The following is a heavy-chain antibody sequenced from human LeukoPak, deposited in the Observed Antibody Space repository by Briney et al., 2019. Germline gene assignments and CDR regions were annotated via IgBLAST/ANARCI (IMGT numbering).Heavy chain of an antibody. CDR3: ARGYKYSKGGWFDP. D-gene: IGHD4-11*01. CDR2: IYTSGST. CDR1: GGSISSYY. Sequence: SETLSLTCTVSGGSISSYYWSWIRQPAGKGLEWIGRIYTSGSTNYNPSLKSRVTISVDTSKNQFSLKLSSVTAADTAVYHCARGYKYSKGGWFDPWGQGTLVTVSS. V-gene: IGHV4-4*07. J-gene: IGHJ5*02.